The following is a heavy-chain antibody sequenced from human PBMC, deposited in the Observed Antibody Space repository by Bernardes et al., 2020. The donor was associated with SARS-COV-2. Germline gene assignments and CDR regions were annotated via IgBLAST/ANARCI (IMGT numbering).Heavy chain of an antibody. CDR2: IYPKSGDT. D-gene: IGHD6-19*01. V-gene: IGHV1-2*02. CDR1: GYTFTDFY. J-gene: IGHJ5*02. CDR3: ARDEALAGTGWFDP. Sequence: ASVKVSCKASGYTFTDFYMHWVRQAPGQGLEWMGWIYPKSGDTNYAQKFQGRVTMTRDTSISTAYMELSRLRSDDTAVYYCARDEALAGTGWFDPWGQGTLVTVSS.